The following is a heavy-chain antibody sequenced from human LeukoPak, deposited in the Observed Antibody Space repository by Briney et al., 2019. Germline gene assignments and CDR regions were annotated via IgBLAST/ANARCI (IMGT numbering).Heavy chain of an antibody. V-gene: IGHV3-7*03. D-gene: IGHD2-21*02. CDR1: GYIFSSYW. CDR3: SRDDRDSVVTSFSPVF. Sequence: GGSLRLSCAGSGYIFSSYWMSWVRQAPGKGLEWVANIKEDGSEKYYVDSVKGRFTISRDNAKNSLYLQMSSVRAEDTAVYYCSRDDRDSVVTSFSPVFWGQGTLVTVSS. CDR2: IKEDGSEK. J-gene: IGHJ4*02.